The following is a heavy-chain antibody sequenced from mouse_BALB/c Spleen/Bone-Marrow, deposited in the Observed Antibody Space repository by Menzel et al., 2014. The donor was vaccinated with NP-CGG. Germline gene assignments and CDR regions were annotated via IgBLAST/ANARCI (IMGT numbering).Heavy chain of an antibody. D-gene: IGHD2-1*01. CDR2: IYPGNGNT. Sequence: VHLQQSGPELVKPGASVRISCKAAGYTFTSYYIHWVKQRPGQGLEWIGWIYPGNGNTKYNEKFKGKATLTADKSSSTTYFLLIILAYEDSAVYFCTREGNWNFAYWGQGTTLTVSS. CDR1: GYTFTSYY. J-gene: IGHJ2*01. CDR3: TREGNWNFAY. V-gene: IGHV1S56*01.